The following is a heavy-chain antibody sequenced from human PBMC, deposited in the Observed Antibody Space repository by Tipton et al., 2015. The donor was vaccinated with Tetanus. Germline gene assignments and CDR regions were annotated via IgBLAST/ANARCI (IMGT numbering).Heavy chain of an antibody. J-gene: IGHJ6*02. Sequence: SLRLSCAASGFTFDDHAMHWVRQAPGKGLEWVSLISWDARVTYYADAVKGRFTISRDNNKGSLYLQMSSLRTEDTALYFCARAQRADYFYGMDVWGRGTTVTVS. CDR1: GFTFDDHA. V-gene: IGHV3-43*01. CDR3: ARAQRADYFYGMDV. D-gene: IGHD6-25*01. CDR2: ISWDARVT.